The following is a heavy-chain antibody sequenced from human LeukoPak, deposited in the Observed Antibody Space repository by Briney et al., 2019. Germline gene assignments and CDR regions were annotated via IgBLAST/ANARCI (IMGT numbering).Heavy chain of an antibody. CDR3: AREYCSGGSCYTDY. Sequence: GGSLRLSCAASGFTFNDAWMSWVRQAPGKGLEWVSVIYSGGSTYYADSVKGRFTISRDNSKNTLYLQMNSLRAEDTAVYYCAREYCSGGSCYTDYWGQGTLVTVSS. D-gene: IGHD2-15*01. J-gene: IGHJ4*02. CDR2: IYSGGST. CDR1: GFTFNDAW. V-gene: IGHV3-66*01.